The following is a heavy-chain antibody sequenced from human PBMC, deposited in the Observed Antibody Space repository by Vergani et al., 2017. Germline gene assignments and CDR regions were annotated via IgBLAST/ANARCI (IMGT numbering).Heavy chain of an antibody. CDR1: GGSISSYY. Sequence: QVQLQESGPGLVKPSETLSLTCTVSGGSISSYYWSWIRQPPGKGLEWIGYFYYSGSTNYNPSLKSRVTISVDTSKNQFSLKLSSVTAADTAVYYCARSRSGSYNYWGQGTLVTVAS. V-gene: IGHV4-59*01. J-gene: IGHJ4*02. D-gene: IGHD1-26*01. CDR3: ARSRSGSYNY. CDR2: FYYSGST.